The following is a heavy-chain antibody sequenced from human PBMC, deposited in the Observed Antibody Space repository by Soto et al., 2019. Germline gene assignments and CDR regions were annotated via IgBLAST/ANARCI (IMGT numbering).Heavy chain of an antibody. CDR3: ARDYSGYSLFDS. V-gene: IGHV4-31*03. Sequence: QVQLQESGPGLVQPSQTLSLTCTVSGGSIGSGTFDWSWIRLHPGEGLEWIGYIFDSGTTYYNPSLKSRVTISVDTSKNQFSLKLRSVTAADTAVYYCARDYSGYSLFDSWGQGILVTVSS. CDR2: IFDSGTT. CDR1: GGSIGSGTFD. D-gene: IGHD3-22*01. J-gene: IGHJ4*02.